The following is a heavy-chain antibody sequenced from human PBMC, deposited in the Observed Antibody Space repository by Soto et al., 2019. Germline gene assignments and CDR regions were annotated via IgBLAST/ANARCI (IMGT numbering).Heavy chain of an antibody. D-gene: IGHD2-2*01. J-gene: IGHJ5*02. Sequence: PSETLSLTCTVSGGSISSGGYYWSWIRQHPGKGLEWIGYIYYSGSTYYNPSLKSRVTISVDTSKNQFSLKLSSVTAADTAVYYCARSTRPAAFFYLWFDPWGQGTLVTVSS. CDR2: IYYSGST. CDR1: GGSISSGGYY. V-gene: IGHV4-31*03. CDR3: ARSTRPAAFFYLWFDP.